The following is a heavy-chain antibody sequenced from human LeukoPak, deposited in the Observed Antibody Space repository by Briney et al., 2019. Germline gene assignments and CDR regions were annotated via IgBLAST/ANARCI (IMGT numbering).Heavy chain of an antibody. D-gene: IGHD2-2*01. J-gene: IGHJ4*02. CDR3: ARSPTKRVPEDY. Sequence: SETLSLTCAVYGGSFSGYYWSWIRQPAGKGLEWIGRIYTSGSTTYNPSLKSRVTMSLDTSKNQFSLKLTSVTAADTAVYYCARSPTKRVPEDYWGQGTLVTVSS. V-gene: IGHV4-59*10. CDR1: GGSFSGYY. CDR2: IYTSGST.